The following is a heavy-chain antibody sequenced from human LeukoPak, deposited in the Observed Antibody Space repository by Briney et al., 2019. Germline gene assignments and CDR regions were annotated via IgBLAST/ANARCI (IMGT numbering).Heavy chain of an antibody. D-gene: IGHD2-21*02. CDR1: GGSISTSGYY. Sequence: PSGTLSLTCTVSGGSISTSGYYWGWIRQPPGKGLEWVGSIYFTGSTYSNPSLKSRVTISADTSKNQFSLKLSSVTAADTAIYYCARRDVLVTASFDYWGQGTLVTVSS. CDR2: IYFTGST. J-gene: IGHJ4*02. V-gene: IGHV4-39*01. CDR3: ARRDVLVTASFDY.